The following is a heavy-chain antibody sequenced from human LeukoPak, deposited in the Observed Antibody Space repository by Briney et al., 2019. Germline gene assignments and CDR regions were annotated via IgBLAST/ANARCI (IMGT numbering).Heavy chain of an antibody. CDR2: INTVGSIT. J-gene: IGHJ4*02. CDR1: GFTFSDYW. D-gene: IGHD3-10*01. Sequence: GGSLRLSCAASGFTFSDYWIHWVRQAPGKGLVWVSRINTVGSITNYADSVKGRFSISRDNAKNTLYLQMSSLRAEDTAVYYCARDRGPRTGFMVREAYDYWGQGTLVTVSS. CDR3: ARDRGPRTGFMVREAYDY. V-gene: IGHV3-74*01.